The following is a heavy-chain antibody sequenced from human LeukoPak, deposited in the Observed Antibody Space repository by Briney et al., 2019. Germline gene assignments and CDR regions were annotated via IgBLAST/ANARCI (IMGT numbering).Heavy chain of an antibody. Sequence: SETLSLTCTVSGGSISSYYWSWIRQPPGKGLEWIGYIYTSGSTNYNPSLKSRVTISEDTSKNHFSLKLSSVTAADTAVYYCARTAMVWYFDYWGQGTLVTVSS. V-gene: IGHV4-4*09. D-gene: IGHD5-18*01. CDR3: ARTAMVWYFDY. J-gene: IGHJ4*02. CDR1: GGSISSYY. CDR2: IYTSGST.